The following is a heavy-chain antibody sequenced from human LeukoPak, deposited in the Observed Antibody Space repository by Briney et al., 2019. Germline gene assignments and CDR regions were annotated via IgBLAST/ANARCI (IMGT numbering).Heavy chain of an antibody. D-gene: IGHD4-23*01. J-gene: IGHJ4*02. CDR2: IYYSGST. CDR3: ARGGVYGGNRLFDY. V-gene: IGHV4-39*07. CDR1: GGSISSSSYY. Sequence: PSETLSLTCTVSGGSISSSSYYWGWIRQPPGKGLEWIGSIYYSGSTYYNPSLKSRVTISVDTTKNQFSLKLSSVTAADTAVYYCARGGVYGGNRLFDYWGQGTLVTVSS.